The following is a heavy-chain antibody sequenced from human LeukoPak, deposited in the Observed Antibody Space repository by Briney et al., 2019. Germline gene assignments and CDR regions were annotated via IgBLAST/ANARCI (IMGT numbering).Heavy chain of an antibody. J-gene: IGHJ4*02. V-gene: IGHV3-30-3*01. CDR3: ARVLRYFDR. Sequence: GGSLRLSCAASGFTFSSYTMHWVRQAPDKGLEWVAVISHDGGNKYYADSVKGRFTISRDNSKNTLYLQMNSLRAEDTAIYYCARVLRYFDRRGQGTLVTVSS. CDR2: ISHDGGNK. CDR1: GFTFSSYT. D-gene: IGHD3-9*01.